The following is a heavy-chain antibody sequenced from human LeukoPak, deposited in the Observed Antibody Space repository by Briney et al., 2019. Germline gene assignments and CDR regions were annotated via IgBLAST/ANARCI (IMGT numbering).Heavy chain of an antibody. Sequence: GRTLRLSCAASGFTFSSYEMNCVRHAPGKGLEGGSYISSSGATRYYADSVKGRFTMSRDNAKNSLYLLLNSLRAEDTAVYYCAREVVVAATRYMDVWGKGTTVTISS. V-gene: IGHV3-48*03. J-gene: IGHJ6*03. CDR1: GFTFSSYE. CDR2: ISSSGATR. D-gene: IGHD2-15*01. CDR3: AREVVVAATRYMDV.